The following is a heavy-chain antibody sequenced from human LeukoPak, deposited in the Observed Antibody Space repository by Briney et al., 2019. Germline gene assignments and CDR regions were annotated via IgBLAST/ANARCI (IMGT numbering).Heavy chain of an antibody. CDR3: ARSGRLGSAYYFDY. V-gene: IGHV4-31*03. J-gene: IGHJ4*02. CDR1: GGSISSGGYY. CDR2: IYYSGST. Sequence: SETLSLTCTVSGGSISSGGYYWSWIRQHPGKGLEWIGYIYYSGSTYYNPSLKSRVTISVDTSKNQFSLKLSSVTAVDTAVYYCARSGRLGSAYYFDYWGQGTLVTVSS. D-gene: IGHD7-27*01.